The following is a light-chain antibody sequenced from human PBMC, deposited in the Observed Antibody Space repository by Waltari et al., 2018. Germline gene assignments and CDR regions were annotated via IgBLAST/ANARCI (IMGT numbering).Light chain of an antibody. V-gene: IGKV3D-15*01. Sequence: VLTQSPATLSVSLGARATLSCRASQTINNNLAWYQLKPGQAPRLLIYDASTRATGIPARFSGSGSGTESALTISGLQSEDFAIYYCQQYNHWQWTFGQGTRVDIK. CDR1: QTINNN. J-gene: IGKJ1*01. CDR3: QQYNHWQWT. CDR2: DAS.